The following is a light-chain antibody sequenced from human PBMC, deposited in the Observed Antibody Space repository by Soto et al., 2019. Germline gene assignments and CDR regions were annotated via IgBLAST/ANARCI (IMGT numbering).Light chain of an antibody. CDR2: DAS. J-gene: IGKJ1*01. CDR1: QSISSW. Sequence: DIQMTQSPSTLSASVGDRDTNTCRASQSISSWSAWYQQKPGKAPKLLIYDASSLESGVPSRLSGIGSGTEFTLTISSLQPDDFATYYCQQYNSYSWTFGQGTKVDIK. CDR3: QQYNSYSWT. V-gene: IGKV1-5*01.